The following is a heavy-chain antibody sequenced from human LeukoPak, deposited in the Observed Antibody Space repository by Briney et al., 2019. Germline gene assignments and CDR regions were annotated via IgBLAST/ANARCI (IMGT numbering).Heavy chain of an antibody. Sequence: GRSLRLSCAASGFTFSSYGMHWVRQAPGKGLEWVGVISYDGSNRYYADSVKGRFTISRDNSKNMLYLQLNSLRAEDTAVYYCAKPTGSRWFGPYYFDYWGQGTLLPVSS. CDR3: AKPTGSRWFGPYYFDY. CDR2: ISYDGSNR. J-gene: IGHJ4*02. CDR1: GFTFSSYG. D-gene: IGHD6-13*01. V-gene: IGHV3-30*18.